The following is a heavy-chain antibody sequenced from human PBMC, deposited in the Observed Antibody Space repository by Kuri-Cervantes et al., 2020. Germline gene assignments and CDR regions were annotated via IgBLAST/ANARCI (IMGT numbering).Heavy chain of an antibody. CDR3: ARSGGWYGGGSKDFDY. J-gene: IGHJ4*02. CDR2: IYYSGGN. CDR1: SGSISTYY. D-gene: IGHD6-19*01. V-gene: IGHV4-59*13. Sequence: SETLSLTCTVSSGSISTYYWSWSRQPPGEGLEWIGYIYYSGGNNYNPCLKSRVTISGDTSKNQSSLKLSSVTAADTAVYYCARSGGWYGGGSKDFDYWGQGTLVTVSS.